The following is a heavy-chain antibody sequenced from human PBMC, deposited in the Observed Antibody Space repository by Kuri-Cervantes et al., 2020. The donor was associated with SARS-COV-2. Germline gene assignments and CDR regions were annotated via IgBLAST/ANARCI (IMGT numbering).Heavy chain of an antibody. V-gene: IGHV1-18*01. CDR3: ARERPSVVVPAAIFQGPYYYYYMDV. CDR2: ISAYNGNT. Sequence: ASVKVSWKASGYTFTSYGISWVRQAPGQGLEWMGWISAYNGNTNYAQKFQGRVTMTRDTSTSTVYMELSSLRSEDTAVYYCARERPSVVVPAAIFQGPYYYYYMDVWGKGTTVTVSS. CDR1: GYTFTSYG. D-gene: IGHD2-2*02. J-gene: IGHJ6*03.